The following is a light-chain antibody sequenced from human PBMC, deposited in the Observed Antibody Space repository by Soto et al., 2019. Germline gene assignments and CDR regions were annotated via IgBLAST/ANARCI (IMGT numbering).Light chain of an antibody. CDR2: WAS. CDR1: QSVFSRFRNKNY. Sequence: DILMTQSPDPLTLSLGERATINCKSSQSVFSRFRNKNYLGWFQQKPGQTPRLLIYWASTRESGVSDRFSGSGSGTDFTLKISRVEAEDVAIYYCMQTIQLPITFGQGTRLQ. V-gene: IGKV4-1*01. J-gene: IGKJ5*01. CDR3: MQTIQLPIT.